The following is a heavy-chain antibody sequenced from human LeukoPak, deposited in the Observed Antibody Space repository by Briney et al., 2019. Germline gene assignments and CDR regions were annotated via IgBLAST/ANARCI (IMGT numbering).Heavy chain of an antibody. J-gene: IGHJ4*02. D-gene: IGHD3-10*01. Sequence: GGSLRPSCAASGFTFSSYTMSWVRQAPGRGLEWVSAISGSGGSTYYADSVKGRFTISRDNFKHTLYLQMNSLRAEDTAVYYCARSGSGSYFLDYWGQGTLVTVSS. CDR1: GFTFSSYT. CDR2: ISGSGGST. CDR3: ARSGSGSYFLDY. V-gene: IGHV3-23*01.